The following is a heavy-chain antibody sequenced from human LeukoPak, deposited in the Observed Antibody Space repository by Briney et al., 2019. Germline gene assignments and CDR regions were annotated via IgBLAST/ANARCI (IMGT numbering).Heavy chain of an antibody. CDR1: GYTFTSYG. Sequence: ASVKVSCKASGYTFTSYGISWVRQAPGQGLEWMGWISTYNGDTDYAQKLQGRVTMTTDTSTSTAYMELRSMRSDDTAVYYCVRDPGQYYDILTGYYTPYYFDTWGQGTLVTVSS. CDR3: VRDPGQYYDILTGYYTPYYFDT. CDR2: ISTYNGDT. D-gene: IGHD3-9*01. V-gene: IGHV1-18*01. J-gene: IGHJ4*02.